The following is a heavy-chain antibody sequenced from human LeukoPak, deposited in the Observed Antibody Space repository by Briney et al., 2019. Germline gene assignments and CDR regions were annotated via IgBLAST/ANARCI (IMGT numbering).Heavy chain of an antibody. J-gene: IGHJ3*02. CDR2: ISGYNGNT. CDR3: ARATVAAAGAFDI. Sequence: ASVKVSCKASGYTFTSYGITWVRQAPGQGLEWMGWISGYNGNTNYAQKFQGRVTMTTDTSTSTANMELRSLRSDDTSVYYCARATVAAAGAFDIWGQGTMVTVSS. D-gene: IGHD6-25*01. V-gene: IGHV1-18*01. CDR1: GYTFTSYG.